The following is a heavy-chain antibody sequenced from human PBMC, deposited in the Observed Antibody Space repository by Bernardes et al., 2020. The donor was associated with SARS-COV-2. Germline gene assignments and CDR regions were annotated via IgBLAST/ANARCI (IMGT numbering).Heavy chain of an antibody. CDR1: GFTFSSYS. V-gene: IGHV3-21*01. CDR2: ISSSSSYI. D-gene: IGHD6-6*01. J-gene: IGHJ6*02. CDR3: ASLGSSARQTYYYYGMDV. Sequence: GGSLRLSCAASGFTFSSYSMNWVRQAPGKGLEWVSSISSSSSYIYYADSVKGRFTISRDNAKNSLYLQMNSLRAEDTAVYYCASLGSSARQTYYYYGMDVWGQGTTVTVSS.